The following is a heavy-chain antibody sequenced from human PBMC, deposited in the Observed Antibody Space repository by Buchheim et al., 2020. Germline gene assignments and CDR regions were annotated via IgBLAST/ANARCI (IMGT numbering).Heavy chain of an antibody. Sequence: EVYLVESGGGLVQPGGSLRLSCVASGFSFGTYWMSWVRQVPGKGLEWLAHIKQDGTETYYVDSVQGRFTISRDNAKNSLFLEMGSLKAEVKARYYGAGGSKWCNRWGQGTL. D-gene: IGHD5/OR15-5a*01. CDR1: GFSFGTYW. J-gene: IGHJ5*02. CDR2: IKQDGTET. CDR3: AGGSKWCNR. V-gene: IGHV3-7*01.